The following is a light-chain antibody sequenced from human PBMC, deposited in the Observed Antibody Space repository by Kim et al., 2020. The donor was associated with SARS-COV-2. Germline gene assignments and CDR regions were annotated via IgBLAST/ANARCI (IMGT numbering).Light chain of an antibody. J-gene: IGKJ1*01. CDR2: GAS. CDR3: QQYGSSPRT. V-gene: IGKV3-20*01. Sequence: SLGERATLSCRASQSLSSNYLAWYQQKPGQAPRLLIYGASSRATGIPDRFSGGGSGTDFTLTITRLEPEDFAVYYCQQYGSSPRTFGQGTKVDIK. CDR1: QSLSSNY.